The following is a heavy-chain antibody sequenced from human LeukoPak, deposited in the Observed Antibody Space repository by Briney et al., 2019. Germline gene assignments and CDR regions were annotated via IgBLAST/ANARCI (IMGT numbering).Heavy chain of an antibody. J-gene: IGHJ3*02. Sequence: SETLSLTCAVYGGSFSGYYWSWIRQPPGKGLEGIGEINHSGSTNYNPSLKSRATISVAASKNQFSLKLSSVTAAATAVYYCARGRFRVSDIWGQGTMVTVSS. CDR3: ARGRFRVSDI. CDR2: INHSGST. V-gene: IGHV4-34*01. CDR1: GGSFSGYY. D-gene: IGHD3-3*01.